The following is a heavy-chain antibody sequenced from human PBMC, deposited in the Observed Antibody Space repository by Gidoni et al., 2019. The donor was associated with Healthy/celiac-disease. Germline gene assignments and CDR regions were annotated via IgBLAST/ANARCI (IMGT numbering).Heavy chain of an antibody. D-gene: IGHD3-22*01. Sequence: EVQLVESGGGLVQPGRSLRLSCAASGFTFDDYAMHWVRQAPGKGLEWVSGISWNSGSIGYADSVKDRFTISRDNAKNSLYLQMNSLRAEDTALYYCAKNEPGYYYDSSGYYHEMDYFDYWGQGTLVTVSS. CDR3: AKNEPGYYYDSSGYYHEMDYFDY. J-gene: IGHJ4*02. CDR2: ISWNSGSI. V-gene: IGHV3-9*01. CDR1: GFTFDDYA.